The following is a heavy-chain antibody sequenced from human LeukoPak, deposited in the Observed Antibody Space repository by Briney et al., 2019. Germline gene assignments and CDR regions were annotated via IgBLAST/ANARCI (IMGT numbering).Heavy chain of an antibody. Sequence: SETLSLTCTVSGGSISSYYWSWIRQPPGKGLEWVGYIYYSGSTNYNPSLKSRVTISVDTSKNQFSLKLSSVTAADTAVYYCARFLAESHYYDSSGLDYWGQGTLVTVSS. D-gene: IGHD3-22*01. CDR2: IYYSGST. CDR3: ARFLAESHYYDSSGLDY. J-gene: IGHJ4*02. V-gene: IGHV4-59*08. CDR1: GGSISSYY.